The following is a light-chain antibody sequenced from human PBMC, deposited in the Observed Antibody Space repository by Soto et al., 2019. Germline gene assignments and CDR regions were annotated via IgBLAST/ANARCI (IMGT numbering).Light chain of an antibody. Sequence: QSALTQPASVCGSPGQSIAISCTGTSSDVGGYNYVSWYQQHPGKAPKLMIHEVSNRPSGVSDRFSGSKSCNTASLTISGLQADDEADCYCSSNTSDSTRVFGTGTKVTV. CDR1: SSDVGGYNY. V-gene: IGLV2-14*01. J-gene: IGLJ1*01. CDR2: EVS. CDR3: SSNTSDSTRV.